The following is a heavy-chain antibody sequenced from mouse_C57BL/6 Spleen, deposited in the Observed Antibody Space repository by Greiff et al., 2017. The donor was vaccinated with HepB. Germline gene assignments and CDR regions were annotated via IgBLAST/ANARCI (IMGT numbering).Heavy chain of an antibody. CDR2: ISDGGSYT. CDR1: GFTFSSYA. Sequence: EVKLVESGGGLVKPGGSLKLSCAASGFTFSSYAMSWVRQTPEKRLEWVATISDGGSYTYYPDNVKGRFTISRDNAKNNLYLQMSHLKSEDTAMYYCARDDDYDHYWYFDVWGTGTTVTVSS. J-gene: IGHJ1*03. V-gene: IGHV5-4*01. CDR3: ARDDDYDHYWYFDV. D-gene: IGHD2-4*01.